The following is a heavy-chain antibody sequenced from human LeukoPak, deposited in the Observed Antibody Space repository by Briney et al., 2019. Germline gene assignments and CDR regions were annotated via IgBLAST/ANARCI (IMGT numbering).Heavy chain of an antibody. Sequence: ASMKVSCKASGYTFTSYAMNWVRQAPGQGLEWMGWINTNTGNPTYAQGFTGRFVFSLDTSVSTAYLQISSLKAEDTAVYYCARDSPTDSSGYYYESFDYWGQGTLVTVSS. CDR1: GYTFTSYA. J-gene: IGHJ4*02. V-gene: IGHV7-4-1*02. D-gene: IGHD3-22*01. CDR3: ARDSPTDSSGYYYESFDY. CDR2: INTNTGNP.